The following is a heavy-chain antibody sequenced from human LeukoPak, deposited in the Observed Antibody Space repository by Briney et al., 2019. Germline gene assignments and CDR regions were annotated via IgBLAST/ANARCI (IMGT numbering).Heavy chain of an antibody. D-gene: IGHD6-19*01. Sequence: SETLSLTCTVSGGSISSYYWSWIRQPPGKGLEWIGYIYYSGSTNYNPSLKSRATISVDTSKNQFSLKLSSVTAADTAVYYCARDRPRYSSGWNAFDIWGQGTMVTVSS. CDR1: GGSISSYY. V-gene: IGHV4-59*01. CDR3: ARDRPRYSSGWNAFDI. CDR2: IYYSGST. J-gene: IGHJ3*02.